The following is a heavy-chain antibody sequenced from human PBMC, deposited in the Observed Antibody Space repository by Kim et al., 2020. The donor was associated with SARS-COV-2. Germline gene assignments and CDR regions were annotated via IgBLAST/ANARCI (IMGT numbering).Heavy chain of an antibody. CDR3: AKGRIAAAGDYYYGMDV. Sequence: VKGRFTISRDNAKNSLYLQMNSLRAEDTALYYCAKGRIAAAGDYYYGMDVWGQGTTVTVSS. D-gene: IGHD6-13*01. V-gene: IGHV3-9*01. J-gene: IGHJ6*02.